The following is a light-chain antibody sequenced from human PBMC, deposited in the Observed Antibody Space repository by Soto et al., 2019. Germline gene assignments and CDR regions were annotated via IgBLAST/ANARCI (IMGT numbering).Light chain of an antibody. J-gene: IGLJ2*01. CDR2: DVS. CDR1: SSDVGGYNY. CDR3: CSYTSSSTPVV. V-gene: IGLV2-14*03. Sequence: QSVLTQPASVSGSPGQSITISRTGTSSDVGGYNYVSWYQQHPGKVPKLMIYDVSNRPSGVSNRFSGSKSGNTASLTISGLQAEDEADYYCCSYTSSSTPVVFGGGTQLTVL.